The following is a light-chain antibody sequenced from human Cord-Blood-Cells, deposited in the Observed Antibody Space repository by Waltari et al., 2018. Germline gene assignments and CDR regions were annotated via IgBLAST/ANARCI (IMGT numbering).Light chain of an antibody. CDR3: SSYAGSNNWV. Sequence: QSALTHPPSASGSPGQSVTISCTGTSRAVCGYNYVSWYQQHPGNAPKLMIYEVSKRPSGVPDRFSGSKSGNTASLTVSGLQAEDEADYYCSSYAGSNNWVFGGGTKLTVL. CDR1: SRAVCGYNY. V-gene: IGLV2-8*01. J-gene: IGLJ3*02. CDR2: EVS.